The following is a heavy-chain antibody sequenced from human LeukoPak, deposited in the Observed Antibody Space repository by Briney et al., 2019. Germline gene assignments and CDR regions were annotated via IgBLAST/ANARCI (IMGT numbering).Heavy chain of an antibody. D-gene: IGHD5-18*01. J-gene: IGHJ4*02. V-gene: IGHV3-11*04. CDR3: ARYSGYSYGLY. CDR2: ISSSGNTR. CDR1: GFIFSDFQ. Sequence: PGGSLRLSXAASGFIFSDFQMSWIRQAPGKGLEWISYISSSGNTRHYADSVQGRFTSSRDNAKKSLFLQMNSLRAEDTAVYYCARYSGYSYGLYWGQGILVTVSS.